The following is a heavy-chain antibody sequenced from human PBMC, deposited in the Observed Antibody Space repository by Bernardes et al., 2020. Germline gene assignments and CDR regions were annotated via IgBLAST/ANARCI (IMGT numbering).Heavy chain of an antibody. CDR3: TKAPMVTFGGVVIPDY. J-gene: IGHJ4*02. Sequence: GGSLRLSCAASGFTFSNYVMSWVRQAPGKGLEWVSALSGSGVTKYYADSVKRRFTVSRDNSENTLFLAMNSLRPEDTAIYYCTKAPMVTFGGVVIPDYWARGTQVTVSS. CDR2: LSGSGVTK. V-gene: IGHV3-23*01. D-gene: IGHD3-16*01. CDR1: GFTFSNYV.